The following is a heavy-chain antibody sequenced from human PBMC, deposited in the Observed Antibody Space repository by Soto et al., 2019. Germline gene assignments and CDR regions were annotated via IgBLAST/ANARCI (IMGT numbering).Heavy chain of an antibody. D-gene: IGHD6-13*01. CDR1: GGSVSSGSYY. CDR2: IYYSGST. J-gene: IGHJ6*02. CDR3: ARLYWQQLVRDYYYYGMDV. Sequence: PSETLSLTCTVSGGSVSSGSYYWSWIRQPPGKGLEWIGYIYYSGSTNYNPSLKSRVTISVDTSKNQFSLKLSSVTAADTAVYYCARLYWQQLVRDYYYYGMDVWGQGTTVTVSS. V-gene: IGHV4-61*01.